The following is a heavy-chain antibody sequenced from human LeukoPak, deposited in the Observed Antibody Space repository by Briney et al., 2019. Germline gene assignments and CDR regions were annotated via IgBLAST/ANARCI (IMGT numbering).Heavy chain of an antibody. Sequence: ASVKVSCKASGYTFTGYYMHWVRQAPGQGLEWMGWINPNSGGTSYAQKFQGRVTMTRDTSISTAYMELSRLRSDDTAVYYCARASYYYYYYMDVWGKGTTVTISS. V-gene: IGHV1-2*02. J-gene: IGHJ6*03. CDR1: GYTFTGYY. CDR2: INPNSGGT. CDR3: ARASYYYYYYMDV.